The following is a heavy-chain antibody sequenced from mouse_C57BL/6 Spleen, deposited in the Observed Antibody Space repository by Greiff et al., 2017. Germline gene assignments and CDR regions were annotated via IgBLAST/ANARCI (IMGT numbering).Heavy chain of an antibody. CDR3: ARDGKQYFDV. V-gene: IGHV1-80*01. CDR1: GYAFSSYW. Sequence: QVQLKQSGAELVKPGASVKISCKASGYAFSSYWLNWVKQRPGKGLERIGQIYPGDGDTNYNGKFKGKATLTADKSSSTAYMQLSSLTSEDSAVYFCARDGKQYFDVWGTGTTVTVSS. D-gene: IGHD2-1*01. CDR2: IYPGDGDT. J-gene: IGHJ1*03.